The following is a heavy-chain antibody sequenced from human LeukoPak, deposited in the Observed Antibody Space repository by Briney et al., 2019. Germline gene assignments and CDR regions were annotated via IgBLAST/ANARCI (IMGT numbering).Heavy chain of an antibody. J-gene: IGHJ5*02. D-gene: IGHD6-13*01. CDR3: ARDSTSSSSWDWFDP. CDR2: INHSGST. V-gene: IGHV4-34*01. Sequence: KASETLSLTCAVYGGSFSGYYWSWIRQPPGKGLEWIGEINHSGSTNYNPSLKSRVTISVDTSKNQFSLKLSSVTAADTAVYYCARDSTSSSSWDWFDPWGQGTLVTVSS. CDR1: GGSFSGYY.